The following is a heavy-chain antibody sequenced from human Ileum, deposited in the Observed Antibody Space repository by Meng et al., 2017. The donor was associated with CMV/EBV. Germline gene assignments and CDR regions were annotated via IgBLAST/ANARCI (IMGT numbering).Heavy chain of an antibody. J-gene: IGHJ4*02. CDR1: GFAFDKAW. CDR2: IKEDGSDK. CDR3: ARRFDF. Sequence: GESLKISCEGSGFAFDKAWMSWVRQAPGKGPEWVANIKEDGSDKYYMDSVKGRFTISRDNAKNSLYLQMSSLRAEDTAVYYCARRFDFWGQGTLVTVSS. V-gene: IGHV3-7*01.